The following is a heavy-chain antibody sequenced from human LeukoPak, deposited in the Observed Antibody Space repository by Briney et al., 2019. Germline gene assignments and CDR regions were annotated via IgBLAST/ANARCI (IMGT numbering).Heavy chain of an antibody. D-gene: IGHD3-22*01. V-gene: IGHV3-30*18. CDR3: AKGRSSGYYFFDY. J-gene: IGHJ4*02. Sequence: PGRSLRLSCAASGFTFSTHGMHWVRQAPGKGLEWVAVISYDGSNKYYADSVKGRFTISRDNSKNTLYLQVNGLRAEDTAVYYCAKGRSSGYYFFDYWGQGTLVTVSS. CDR2: ISYDGSNK. CDR1: GFTFSTHG.